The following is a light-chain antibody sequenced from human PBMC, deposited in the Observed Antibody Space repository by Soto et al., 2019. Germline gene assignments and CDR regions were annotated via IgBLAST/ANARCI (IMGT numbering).Light chain of an antibody. J-gene: IGKJ4*01. CDR1: QSVRSY. V-gene: IGKV3-11*01. Sequence: EIVLTQSPATLSLSTGERATLSCRASQSVRSYLAWYQHKPGQAPRLLIYDASNRANGIPAMFIGSGSGTDFTLTISILEAEDFAVYYCQQRSKGPRTFGGGTKVAIK. CDR3: QQRSKGPRT. CDR2: DAS.